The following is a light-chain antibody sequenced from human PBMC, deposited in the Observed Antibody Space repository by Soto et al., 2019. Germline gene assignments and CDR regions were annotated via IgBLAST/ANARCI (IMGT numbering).Light chain of an antibody. V-gene: IGLV2-8*01. Sequence: SVLTQPPCASGSPGHSVTLFCTGSSSDVGGYKYVSWYQQHRGRAPKLMIYEVNKRPSGVPDRFSGSKSGNTASLTVSGLQAEDQADYNCSSYAGSPYVFGTGTKGTVL. CDR3: SSYAGSPYV. CDR1: SSDVGGYKY. J-gene: IGLJ1*01. CDR2: EVN.